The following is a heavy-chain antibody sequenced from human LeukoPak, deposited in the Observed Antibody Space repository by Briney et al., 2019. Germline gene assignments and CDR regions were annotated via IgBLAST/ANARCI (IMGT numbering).Heavy chain of an antibody. CDR2: IDPNSGGT. Sequence: ASVKVSCKASGYTFTGYYMHWVRQAPGQGLEWMGRIDPNSGGTNYAQKFQGRVTMTRDTSIITAYMELSRLRSDDTAVYYCARNDFWMDFDYWGQGTLVTVSS. CDR3: ARNDFWMDFDY. J-gene: IGHJ4*02. D-gene: IGHD3-3*01. V-gene: IGHV1-2*06. CDR1: GYTFTGYY.